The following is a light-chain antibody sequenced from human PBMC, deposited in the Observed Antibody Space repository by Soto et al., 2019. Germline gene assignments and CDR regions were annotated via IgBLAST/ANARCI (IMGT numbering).Light chain of an antibody. CDR2: KVS. CDR1: QSLIHSDGDTY. J-gene: IGKJ1*01. V-gene: IGKV2-30*02. Sequence: DVVMTQSPLSLPVSLGQPASISCRSSQSLIHSDGDTYLNWFQQRPGQSPRRLIYKVSDRDYGVRDRFRGSGSGTDFTLKISRVEAEDVGVSYCMQVTHWPWTFGQGTDVEIK. CDR3: MQVTHWPWT.